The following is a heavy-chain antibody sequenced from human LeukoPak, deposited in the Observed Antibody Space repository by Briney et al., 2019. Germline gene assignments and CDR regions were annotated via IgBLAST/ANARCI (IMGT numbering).Heavy chain of an antibody. V-gene: IGHV3-30*02. CDR3: AKDVGDSSGRGPGY. Sequence: GSLRRSCAASGFIFSSSGKHWVRQAPGKGLEWVAFIAYDGGRTYYADSVKGRFTISGDNPTNTLYLQMNNLRVEDTAVYYCAKDVGDSSGRGPGYWGQGTLVTVFS. J-gene: IGHJ4*02. CDR2: IAYDGGRT. D-gene: IGHD3-22*01. CDR1: GFIFSSSG.